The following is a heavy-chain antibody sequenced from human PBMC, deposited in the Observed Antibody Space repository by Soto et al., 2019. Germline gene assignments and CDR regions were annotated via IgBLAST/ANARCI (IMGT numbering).Heavy chain of an antibody. J-gene: IGHJ6*02. CDR3: ASPMYYDFWSGPRPYYYGMDV. CDR2: INSDGSDT. V-gene: IGHV3-74*01. CDR1: GFTFSTYW. D-gene: IGHD3-3*01. Sequence: PGGSLRLSCAASGFTFSTYWMHWVRQAPGKGLVWVSRINSDGSDTSYADSVRGRFTVSRDNARNTLYLQMNSLGAEDTAVYYCASPMYYDFWSGPRPYYYGMDVWGQGTTVTVSS.